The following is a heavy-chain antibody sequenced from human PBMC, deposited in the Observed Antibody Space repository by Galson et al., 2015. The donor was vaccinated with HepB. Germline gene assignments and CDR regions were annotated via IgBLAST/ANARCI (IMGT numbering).Heavy chain of an antibody. CDR1: GFTFSSYG. D-gene: IGHD1-26*01. Sequence: SLRLSCAASGFTFSSYGMHWVRQAPGKGLEWVAVIWYDGSNKYYADSVKGRFTISRDNSKNTPYLQMNSLRAEDTAVYYCAGGATTRGAFDIWGQGTMVTVSS. J-gene: IGHJ3*02. V-gene: IGHV3-33*01. CDR2: IWYDGSNK. CDR3: AGGATTRGAFDI.